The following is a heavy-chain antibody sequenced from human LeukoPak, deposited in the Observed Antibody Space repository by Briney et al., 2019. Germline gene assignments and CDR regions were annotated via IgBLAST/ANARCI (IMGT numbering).Heavy chain of an antibody. CDR1: SGSISSGDYY. J-gene: IGHJ5*02. V-gene: IGHV4-39*01. D-gene: IGHD3-10*01. CDR3: ARRRSGKNWFDP. Sequence: PSETLSLTCTVSSGSISSGDYYWGWVRQPPGEGLEWIASINYSGTTFYNPSLKSRVTISVDTSENQFSLKLSSVNAADTALYYCARRRSGKNWFDPWGQGTLVTVSS. CDR2: INYSGTT.